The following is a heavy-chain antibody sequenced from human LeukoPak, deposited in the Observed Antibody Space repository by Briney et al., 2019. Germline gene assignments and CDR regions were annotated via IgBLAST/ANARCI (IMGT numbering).Heavy chain of an antibody. V-gene: IGHV4-30-4*08. J-gene: IGHJ4*02. CDR2: IYYSGST. D-gene: IGHD4-17*01. CDR1: GGSISSGDYY. Sequence: SETLSLTCTVSGGSISSGDYYWSWIRQPPGKGLEWIGYIYYSGSTYYNPSLKSRVTISVDTSKNQFSLKLSSVTAADTAVYYCARVGYGDSNFDYWGQGTLVTVSS. CDR3: ARVGYGDSNFDY.